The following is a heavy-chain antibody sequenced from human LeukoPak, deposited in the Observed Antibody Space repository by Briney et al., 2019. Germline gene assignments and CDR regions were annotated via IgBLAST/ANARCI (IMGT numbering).Heavy chain of an antibody. CDR3: ARRYGSGSSNWFDP. CDR1: GGSISSSSYY. Sequence: SETLSLTCTVSGGSISSSSYYWSWIRQPPGKGLEWIGEINHSGSTNYNPSLKSRVTISVDTSKNQFSLRLSSVTAADTAVYYCARRYGSGSSNWFDPWGQGTLVTVSS. D-gene: IGHD3-10*01. V-gene: IGHV4-39*07. CDR2: INHSGST. J-gene: IGHJ5*02.